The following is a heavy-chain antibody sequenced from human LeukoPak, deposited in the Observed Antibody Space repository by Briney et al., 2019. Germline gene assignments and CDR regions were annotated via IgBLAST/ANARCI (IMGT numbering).Heavy chain of an antibody. Sequence: GGSLRLSCAASGFTFSSYAMSWVRQAPGKGLEWVSAISGSGGSTYYADSAKGRFTISRDNSKNTLYLQMNSLRAEDTAVYYCADYGVASYRFRVDYWGQGTLVTVSS. V-gene: IGHV3-23*01. D-gene: IGHD4-17*01. J-gene: IGHJ4*02. CDR2: ISGSGGST. CDR1: GFTFSSYA. CDR3: ADYGVASYRFRVDY.